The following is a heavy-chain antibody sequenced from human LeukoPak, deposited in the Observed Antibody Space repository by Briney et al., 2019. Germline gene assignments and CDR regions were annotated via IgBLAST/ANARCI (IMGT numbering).Heavy chain of an antibody. CDR3: AKARLGSVNDAFDI. J-gene: IGHJ3*02. CDR1: GFTFSSYA. Sequence: GGSLRLSCAASGFTFSSYAMSWVRQAPGKGLEWVSTSGSGGSTYYADSVKGRFTISRDNSKNTVYLQMNSLRAEDTAVYYCAKARLGSVNDAFDIRGQGTTVTVSS. D-gene: IGHD1-26*01. CDR2: SGSGGST. V-gene: IGHV3-23*01.